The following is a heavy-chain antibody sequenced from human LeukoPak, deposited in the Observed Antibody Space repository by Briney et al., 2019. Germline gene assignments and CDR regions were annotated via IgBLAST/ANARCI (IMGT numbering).Heavy chain of an antibody. CDR3: RSRYLEWLLEY. CDR2: INHSGST. CDR1: GGSFSGYY. J-gene: IGHJ4*02. D-gene: IGHD3-3*01. Sequence: PSETLSLTCAVYGGSFSGYYWSWIRQPPGKGLEWIGEINHSGSTNYNPSLKSRVTISVDTSKNQFSLKLSPVTAADTAVYYCRSRYLEWLLEYWGQGTLVTVSS. V-gene: IGHV4-34*01.